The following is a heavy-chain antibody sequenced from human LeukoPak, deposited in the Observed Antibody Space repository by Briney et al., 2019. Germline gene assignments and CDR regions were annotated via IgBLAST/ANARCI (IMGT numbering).Heavy chain of an antibody. D-gene: IGHD2-2*01. CDR2: ISACNGKT. Sequence: ASVKVSCKASAYTFSTSGMSWVRQAPGQGFEWMGWISACNGKTNYAQKLQGRVTMTTDTSTTTAYMELRSLRTDDTAVYYCARQVDVGYYGTDVWGQGTTVIVSS. J-gene: IGHJ6*01. V-gene: IGHV1-18*01. CDR1: AYTFSTSG. CDR3: ARQVDVGYYGTDV.